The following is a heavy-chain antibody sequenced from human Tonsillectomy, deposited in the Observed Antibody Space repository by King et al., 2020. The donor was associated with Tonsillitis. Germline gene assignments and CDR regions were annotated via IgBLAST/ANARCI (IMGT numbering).Heavy chain of an antibody. CDR3: AKTSAKHCDPKLGCPLNFDY. CDR1: GFTFDDYA. V-gene: IGHV3-9*01. CDR2: ISWISGSI. D-gene: IGHD3-16*01. Sequence: VQLVESGGGLVQPGRSLRLSCAASGFTFDDYAMHWVRQAPGKGLEWGSGISWISGSIGYADSVKGRFTISRDNAKKSLYLQMNSLRAEDTALYLCAKTSAKHCDPKLGCPLNFDYWGQGTLVTVSS. J-gene: IGHJ4*02.